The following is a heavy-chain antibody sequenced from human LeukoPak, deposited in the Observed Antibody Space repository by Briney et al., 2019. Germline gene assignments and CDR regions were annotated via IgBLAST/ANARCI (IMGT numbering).Heavy chain of an antibody. CDR3: ARGPLYYSDSRGNPGDH. CDR1: GFTFSSYA. V-gene: IGHV3-30*09. D-gene: IGHD3-22*01. CDR2: ISYDGSNK. Sequence: GGSLRLSCAASGFTFSSYAMHWVRQAPGKGLEWVAVISYDGSNKYYADSVKGRFAISRDNSKNTLYLQMSSLRAEDTAVYYCARGPLYYSDSRGNPGDHWGQGTLVTVSS. J-gene: IGHJ4*02.